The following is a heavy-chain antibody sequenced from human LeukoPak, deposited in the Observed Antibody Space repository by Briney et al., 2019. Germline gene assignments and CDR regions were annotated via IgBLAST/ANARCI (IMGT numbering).Heavy chain of an antibody. CDR2: IIPIFGTA. J-gene: IGHJ6*03. V-gene: IGHV1-69*13. Sequence: SVKVSCKASGGTFSSYAISWVRQAPGQGLEWMGGIIPIFGTANYAQKFQGRVTITADESTSTAYMELSSLRSEDTAVYYCAREAIGGPRFSYYMDVWGKGTTVTVPS. CDR1: GGTFSSYA. CDR3: AREAIGGPRFSYYMDV. D-gene: IGHD3-16*01.